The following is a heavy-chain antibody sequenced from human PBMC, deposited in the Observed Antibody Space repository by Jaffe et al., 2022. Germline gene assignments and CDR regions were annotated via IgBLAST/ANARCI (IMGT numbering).Heavy chain of an antibody. CDR3: AKDVKHDADYGDYVGGWYFDL. J-gene: IGHJ2*01. D-gene: IGHD4-17*01. CDR2: ISGSGGST. CDR1: GFTFSSYA. Sequence: EVQLLESGGGLVQPGGSLRLSCAASGFTFSSYAMSWVRQAPGKGLEWVSAISGSGGSTYYADSVKGRFTISRDNSKNTLYLQMNSLRAEDTAVYYCAKDVKHDADYGDYVGGWYFDLWGRGTLVTVSS. V-gene: IGHV3-23*01.